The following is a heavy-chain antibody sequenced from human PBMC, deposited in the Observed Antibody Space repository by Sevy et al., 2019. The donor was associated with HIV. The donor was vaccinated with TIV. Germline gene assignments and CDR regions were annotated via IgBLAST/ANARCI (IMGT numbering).Heavy chain of an antibody. J-gene: IGHJ6*02. CDR2: ISSGSTYI. V-gene: IGHV3-21*01. Sequence: GGSLRLSCAASGFTFSSYSMNWVRQAPGKGLEWVSSISSGSTYIYYVDSVKGRFTISRDNAKNSLYLQMNSLRAEDTAVYYCASDRGVGTSSYGMDVWGQGTTVTDSS. D-gene: IGHD1-26*01. CDR1: GFTFSSYS. CDR3: ASDRGVGTSSYGMDV.